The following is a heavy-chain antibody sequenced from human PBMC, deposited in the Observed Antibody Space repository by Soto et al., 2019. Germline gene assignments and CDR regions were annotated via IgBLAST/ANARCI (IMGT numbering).Heavy chain of an antibody. CDR2: ISAYNGNT. D-gene: IGHD4-17*01. CDR3: ARDTQVLATVVTRDAFDI. Sequence: VASVKVSCKASGYTFTSYGISWVRQAPGQGLEWMGWISAYNGNTNYAQKLQGRVTMTTDTSTSTAYMELRSLRSDDTAVYYCARDTQVLATVVTRDAFDIWGQGTMVTVSS. CDR1: GYTFTSYG. J-gene: IGHJ3*02. V-gene: IGHV1-18*01.